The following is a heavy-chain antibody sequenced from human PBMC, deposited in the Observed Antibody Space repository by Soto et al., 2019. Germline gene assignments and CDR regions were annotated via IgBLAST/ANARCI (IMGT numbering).Heavy chain of an antibody. Sequence: GGSLRLSCAASGFTFSSYEMNWVRQAPGKGLEWVSYICSSGSTIYYAASVKGRFTSSRDNAKKSLYLQMNSLRAEDTAVYYCAAPLEGLSPPPIDDPLGQGTLVTVSS. D-gene: IGHD1-1*01. V-gene: IGHV3-48*03. CDR3: AAPLEGLSPPPIDDP. J-gene: IGHJ5*02. CDR2: ICSSGSTI. CDR1: GFTFSSYE.